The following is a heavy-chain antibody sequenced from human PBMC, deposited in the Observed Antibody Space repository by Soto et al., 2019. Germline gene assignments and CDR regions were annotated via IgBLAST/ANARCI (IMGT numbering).Heavy chain of an antibody. CDR1: GFPSSSYW. D-gene: IGHD6-25*01. J-gene: IGHJ5*02. CDR2: IKRDGSST. CDR3: AGGGSGIRFDP. Sequence: GGSLRLSCAPWGFPSSSYWMHWVPHAPGKGLGGVPRIKRDGSSTSYADSVKGRFTVSRDNAKNTLYLQMNSLRAEDTAVYYCAGGGSGIRFDPWGQGALVTVSS. V-gene: IGHV3-74*01.